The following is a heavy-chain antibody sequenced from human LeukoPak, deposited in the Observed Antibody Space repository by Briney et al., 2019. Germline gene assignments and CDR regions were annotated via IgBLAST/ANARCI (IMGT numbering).Heavy chain of an antibody. Sequence: GRSLRLSCAASGFTFSNHGMHWVRRAPGKGLEWVAVIWYDGSNKYYVDSVKGRFTISRDNSKSTLYLQMNSLRAEDTAVYYCARLRNDAFDIWGQGTVVTVSS. CDR2: IWYDGSNK. V-gene: IGHV3-33*01. CDR1: GFTFSNHG. J-gene: IGHJ3*02. CDR3: ARLRNDAFDI. D-gene: IGHD1-14*01.